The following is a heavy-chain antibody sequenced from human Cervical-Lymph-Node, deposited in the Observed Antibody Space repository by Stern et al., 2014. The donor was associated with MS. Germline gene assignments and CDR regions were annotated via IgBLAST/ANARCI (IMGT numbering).Heavy chain of an antibody. Sequence: QVQLQESGPGLVKPSETLSLTCTVSGGSISSSSFYWAWIRQPPGKGLEWIASLSYGATTYYNPSLNSRVTISVDTSKNQFSLNLPSVTAADTAVYRCARHSSGTFYGPLLAWGQGTLVTVSS. J-gene: IGHJ5*02. V-gene: IGHV4-39*01. CDR2: LSYGATT. D-gene: IGHD1-26*01. CDR3: ARHSSGTFYGPLLA. CDR1: GGSISSSSFY.